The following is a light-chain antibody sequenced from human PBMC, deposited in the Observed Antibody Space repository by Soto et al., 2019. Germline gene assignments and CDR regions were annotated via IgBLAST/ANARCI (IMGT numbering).Light chain of an antibody. CDR1: SGSIASNY. Sequence: NFMLTQPHSVSESPGKTVTISCTRSSGSIASNYVQWYQQRPGSAPTTVIYEDNQRPSGVPDRFSGSSDSSSNSASLTIAGLKTEDEADYYCQSYDSSNHAVFGGGTQLTVL. CDR3: QSYDSSNHAV. V-gene: IGLV6-57*04. CDR2: EDN. J-gene: IGLJ7*01.